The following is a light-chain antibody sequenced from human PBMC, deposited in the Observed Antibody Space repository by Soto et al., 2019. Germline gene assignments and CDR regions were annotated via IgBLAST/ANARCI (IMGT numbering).Light chain of an antibody. CDR2: EVS. Sequence: SALTQPASVSGSPGQSITISCTGTSSDVGGYKYVSWYQQHPGKAPKLMIYEVSNRPSGVSNRFSGSKSGSTASLTISGLQAEDEADYYCSSYTSSSPCVFGTGTKVTVL. CDR1: SSDVGGYKY. V-gene: IGLV2-14*01. J-gene: IGLJ1*01. CDR3: SSYTSSSPCV.